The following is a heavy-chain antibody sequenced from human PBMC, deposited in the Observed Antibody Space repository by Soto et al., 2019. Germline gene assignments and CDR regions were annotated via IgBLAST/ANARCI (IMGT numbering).Heavy chain of an antibody. CDR3: AKRGSGSQFDY. D-gene: IGHD1-26*01. J-gene: IGHJ4*02. V-gene: IGHV3-23*01. Sequence: EVQLLESGGGLVQPGGSLRLSCAASGLTFSSYAMSWVRQAPGKGLEWVSVISGSGGSTYYADSVKDRFTISRDNSKNTLYLQMNSLRAEDTAVYYCAKRGSGSQFDYWGQGTLVTVSS. CDR2: ISGSGGST. CDR1: GLTFSSYA.